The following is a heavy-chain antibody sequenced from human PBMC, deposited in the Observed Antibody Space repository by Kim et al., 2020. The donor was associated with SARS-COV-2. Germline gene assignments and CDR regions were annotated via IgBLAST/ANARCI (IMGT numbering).Heavy chain of an antibody. CDR3: AHIRCYCTRTTCQAAYLDY. V-gene: IGHV2-70*11. CDR1: GFSLSTSGMC. J-gene: IGHJ4*02. CDR2: IDWDDDR. D-gene: IGHD2-2*01. Sequence: SGPTLVKPTQTLTLTCTFSGFSLSTSGMCVSWIRQPPGKALEWLARIDWDDDRYYSTSLKTRLTIPKDTSKNQVVLTMTNMDPVDTATYYGAHIRCYCTRTTCQAAYLDYWGQGTLVTVS.